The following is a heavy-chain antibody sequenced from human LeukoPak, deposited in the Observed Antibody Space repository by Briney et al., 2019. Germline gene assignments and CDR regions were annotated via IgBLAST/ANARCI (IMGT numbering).Heavy chain of an antibody. CDR1: GVSVNDYY. CDR2: VSPGGYT. J-gene: IGHJ4*02. CDR3: ARDCSGGICHSVPSYYFDY. V-gene: IGHV4-34*01. D-gene: IGHD2-15*01. Sequence: PSETLSLTCAVSGVSVNDYYWSWIRQSPEKGLEWIGEVSPGGYTSYNPSLKSRVIISEDTSENQLSLKVRSVTAADTAVYYCARDCSGGICHSVPSYYFDYWGQGTLVTVSS.